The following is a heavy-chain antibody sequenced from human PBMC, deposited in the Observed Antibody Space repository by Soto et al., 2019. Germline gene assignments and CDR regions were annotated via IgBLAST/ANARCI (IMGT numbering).Heavy chain of an antibody. Sequence: GGSLRLSCAASGFTFSSYAMHWVRQAPGKGLEWVAVISYDGSNKYYADSVKGRFTISRDNSKNTLYLQMNSLRAEDTAVYYCARDHHGYSSSGVEKFDYWGQGTLVTVSS. CDR2: ISYDGSNK. CDR3: ARDHHGYSSSGVEKFDY. D-gene: IGHD6-6*01. J-gene: IGHJ4*02. V-gene: IGHV3-30-3*01. CDR1: GFTFSSYA.